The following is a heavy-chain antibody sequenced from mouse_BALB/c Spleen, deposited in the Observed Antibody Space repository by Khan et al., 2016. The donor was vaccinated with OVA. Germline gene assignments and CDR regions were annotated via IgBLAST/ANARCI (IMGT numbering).Heavy chain of an antibody. CDR3: ARAARLKY. Sequence: EVQLQESGPGLAKPSQSLSLTCTVTGYSITSGYGWNWIRQFPGNKLEWMGYISYSGSTNHNPSLKSRTSITRDTSKNQFFLQLNSVTTEDTATYYCARAARLKYWGQGTTLTVSA. J-gene: IGHJ2*01. CDR1: GYSITSGYG. CDR2: ISYSGST. D-gene: IGHD1-2*01. V-gene: IGHV3-2*02.